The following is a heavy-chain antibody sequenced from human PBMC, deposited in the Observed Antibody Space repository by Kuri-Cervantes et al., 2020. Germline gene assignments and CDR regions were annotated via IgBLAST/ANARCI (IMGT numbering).Heavy chain of an antibody. Sequence: GGSLRLSCKASGYTFTSYDINWVRQAPGQGLEWMGWINPNSGGTNYAQKFQGRVTMTRDTSISTAYMELSRLRSDDTAVYYCARDNLDLEGRPFDPWGQGTLVTVSS. J-gene: IGHJ5*02. V-gene: IGHV1-2*02. D-gene: IGHD1-20*01. CDR3: ARDNLDLEGRPFDP. CDR1: GYTFTSYD. CDR2: INPNSGGT.